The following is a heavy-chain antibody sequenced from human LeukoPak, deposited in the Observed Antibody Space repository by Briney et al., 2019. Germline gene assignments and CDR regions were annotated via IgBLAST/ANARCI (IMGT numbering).Heavy chain of an antibody. D-gene: IGHD6-13*01. CDR1: GYTFTSYD. CDR3: ARVPTIRSSWYVGFDP. J-gene: IGHJ5*02. Sequence: ASVKVSCKASGYTFTSYDINWVRLATGQGLEWMGWISAYNGNTNYAQKLQGRVTMTTDTSTSTAYMELRSLRSDDTAVYYCARVPTIRSSWYVGFDPWGQGTLVTVSS. CDR2: ISAYNGNT. V-gene: IGHV1-18*01.